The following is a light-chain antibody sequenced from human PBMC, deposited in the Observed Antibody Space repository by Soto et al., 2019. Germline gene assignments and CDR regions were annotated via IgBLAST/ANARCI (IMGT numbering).Light chain of an antibody. V-gene: IGKV1-39*01. CDR3: QQSYSTPRYT. CDR2: AAS. CDR1: QSISSY. J-gene: IGKJ2*01. Sequence: DIQMTQSPSSLSASVGDRVTITCRASQSISSYLNWYQQKPGKAPKLLIYAASSLQSGVPSRFSGSGSGTDFTLTISSLQPEDFAXYYCQQSYSTPRYTFGQGTKLEIK.